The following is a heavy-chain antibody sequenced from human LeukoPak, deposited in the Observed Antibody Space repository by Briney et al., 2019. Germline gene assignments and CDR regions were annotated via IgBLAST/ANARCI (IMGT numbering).Heavy chain of an antibody. CDR2: ISSSGSTI. CDR1: GFTFSDYW. CDR3: AELGITMIGGV. Sequence: TGGSLRLSCAVSGFTFSDYWMNWVRQAPGKGLEWVSYISSSGSTIYYADSVKGRFTISRDNAKNSLYLQMNSLRAEDTAVYYCAELGITMIGGVWGKGTTVTISS. D-gene: IGHD3-10*02. J-gene: IGHJ6*04. V-gene: IGHV3-48*04.